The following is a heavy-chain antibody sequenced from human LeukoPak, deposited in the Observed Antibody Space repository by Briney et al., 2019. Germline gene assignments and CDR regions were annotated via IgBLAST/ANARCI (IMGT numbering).Heavy chain of an antibody. V-gene: IGHV3-23*01. J-gene: IGHJ4*02. CDR1: GFTLSSYA. Sequence: GGSLRPSCVASGFTLSSYAMCWVRQAPGKGLEWVSTIDSSGGSTYYADSVEGRFTISRDNSKNTLYLQMNSLRVEDTALYFCAKDSDSSGWYVTTDYWGQGTLVTVSS. CDR3: AKDSDSSGWYVTTDY. D-gene: IGHD6-19*01. CDR2: IDSSGGST.